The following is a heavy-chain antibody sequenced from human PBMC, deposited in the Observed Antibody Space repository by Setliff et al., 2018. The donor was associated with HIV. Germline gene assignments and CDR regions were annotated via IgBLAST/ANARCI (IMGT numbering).Heavy chain of an antibody. Sequence: NPSETLSLTCTVSGDSISRRIYYWGWIRQPPGKGLEWIGNFYYSGSSHYNPSLKSRVTISVDTSKNQFSLKLLSVSAADTAVYYCAKLLPAADMAREIDSWGQGTLVTVSS. CDR2: FYYSGSS. CDR1: GDSISRRIYY. V-gene: IGHV4-39*01. D-gene: IGHD2-2*01. J-gene: IGHJ4*02. CDR3: AKLLPAADMAREIDS.